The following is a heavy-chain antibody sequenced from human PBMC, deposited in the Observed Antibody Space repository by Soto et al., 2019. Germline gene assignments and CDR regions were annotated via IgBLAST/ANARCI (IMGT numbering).Heavy chain of an antibody. CDR3: ARDETYYYGSGPV. CDR2: IKQDGSEK. V-gene: IGHV3-7*01. D-gene: IGHD3-10*01. Sequence: PGGSLRLSCAASGFTFSTHWMSWVRQAPGKGLEWVANIKQDGSEKYYVDSVKGRFTISRDNAKNSLYLQMNSLRAEDTAVYYCARDETYYYGSGPVGGQGTLVTVSS. CDR1: GFTFSTHW. J-gene: IGHJ4*02.